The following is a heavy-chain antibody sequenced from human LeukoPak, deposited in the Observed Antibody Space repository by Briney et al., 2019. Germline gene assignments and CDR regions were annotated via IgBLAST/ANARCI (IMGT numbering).Heavy chain of an antibody. J-gene: IGHJ1*01. D-gene: IGHD3-22*01. Sequence: GGSLRLSCAASGFTFSNYAMSWVRQAPGKGLEWVSGISGVGGSTYYADSVKGRFTISRDNTKNTVFLQMNSLRAEDTAVYYCAKDSSYYYDSSGPAEYFQHWGQGTLVTVSS. CDR2: ISGVGGST. CDR1: GFTFSNYA. CDR3: AKDSSYYYDSSGPAEYFQH. V-gene: IGHV3-23*01.